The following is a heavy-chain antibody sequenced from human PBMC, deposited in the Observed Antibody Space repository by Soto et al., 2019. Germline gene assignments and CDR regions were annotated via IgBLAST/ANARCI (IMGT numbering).Heavy chain of an antibody. D-gene: IGHD3-22*01. J-gene: IGHJ5*02. V-gene: IGHV2-5*02. CDR2: IYWDDDK. CDR3: AHRLSSPYYYDSSGYYLRTWFDP. CDR1: GFSLSTSGVG. Sequence: QITLKESGPTLVKPTQTLTLTCTFSGFSLSTSGVGVGWIRQPPGKALEWLALIYWDDDKRYSPSLKSRLTIPKHTSKNQVVLTMTNMDPVDTATYYCAHRLSSPYYYDSSGYYLRTWFDPWGQGTLVTVSS.